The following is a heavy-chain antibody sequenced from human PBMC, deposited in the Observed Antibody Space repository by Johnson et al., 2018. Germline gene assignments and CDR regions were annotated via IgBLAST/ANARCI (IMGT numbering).Heavy chain of an antibody. Sequence: VESGGSLRLSCAASGFAFSSSALSWVRQAPGKGLEWVSVVSGVAGSTYYADSVKGRFTISRDNSKNTLYLHMNSLRADDTALYYCARDSGPGYNDAFDAWGQGTLVAVSS. D-gene: IGHD1-1*01. V-gene: IGHV3-23*01. CDR3: ARDSGPGYNDAFDA. CDR1: GFAFSSSA. CDR2: VSGVAGST. J-gene: IGHJ4*02.